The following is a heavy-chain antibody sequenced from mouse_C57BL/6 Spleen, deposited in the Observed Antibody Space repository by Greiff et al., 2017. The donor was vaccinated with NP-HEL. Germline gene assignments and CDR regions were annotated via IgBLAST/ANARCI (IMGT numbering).Heavy chain of an antibody. D-gene: IGHD2-4*01. J-gene: IGHJ2*01. V-gene: IGHV1-59*01. CDR1: GYTFTSYW. CDR2: IDPSDSYT. CDR3: AKEYYDYDKRVYFDY. Sequence: QVQLQQPGAELVRPGTSVKLSCKASGYTFTSYWMHWVKQRPGQGLEWIGVIDPSDSYTNYNQKFKGKATLTVDTSSSTAYMQLSSLTSEDSAVYYCAKEYYDYDKRVYFDYWGQGTTLTVSS.